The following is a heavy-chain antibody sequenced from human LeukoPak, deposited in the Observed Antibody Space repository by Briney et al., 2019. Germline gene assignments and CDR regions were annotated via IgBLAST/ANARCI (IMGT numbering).Heavy chain of an antibody. Sequence: ASVKVSCKASGYSFISHYIHWVRQAPGQGLEWMGIINPNGGSTTYAQKLQGRVTMTSDTSTRTVYMELSSLRSEDTAVLYCARRAPAGRCFDFWGQGTLLTVSS. J-gene: IGHJ4*02. D-gene: IGHD6-13*01. CDR3: ARRAPAGRCFDF. CDR1: GYSFISHY. CDR2: INPNGGST. V-gene: IGHV1-46*01.